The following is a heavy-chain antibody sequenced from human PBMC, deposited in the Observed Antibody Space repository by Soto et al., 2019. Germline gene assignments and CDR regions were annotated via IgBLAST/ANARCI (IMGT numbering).Heavy chain of an antibody. CDR3: ARVGLESNTLVPGVMDV. CDR2: TYYRSKWYN. CDR1: GDSVSGNSAA. V-gene: IGHV6-1*01. Sequence: SQTLSLTCAISGDSVSGNSAAWNWIRQSPSRGLEWLGRTYYRSKWYNDYAVSVKSRITINPDTSKNQFSLQLNSVTPEDTAVYYCARVGLESNTLVPGVMDVWGQGTTVTVSS. J-gene: IGHJ6*02. D-gene: IGHD3-10*01.